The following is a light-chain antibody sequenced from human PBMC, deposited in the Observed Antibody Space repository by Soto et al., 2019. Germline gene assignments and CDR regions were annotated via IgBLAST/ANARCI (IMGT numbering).Light chain of an antibody. CDR1: QSVSTR. CDR2: GAS. Sequence: ERVMTQSPATLSVSPRERVTFSCRASQSVSTRLAWYQHKPGQAPRLLISGASTGATGIPPRFSGSGSGTDFTLTVNSLQSEDIAVYYCQQYHNWPVTFGGGTKVDIK. CDR3: QQYHNWPVT. J-gene: IGKJ4*01. V-gene: IGKV3-15*01.